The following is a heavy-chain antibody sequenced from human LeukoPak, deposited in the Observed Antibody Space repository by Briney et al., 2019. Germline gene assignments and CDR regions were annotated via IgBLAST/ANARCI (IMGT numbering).Heavy chain of an antibody. CDR2: IIPIFGTA. CDR3: ARGYYDFWSGYPAGMDV. D-gene: IGHD3-3*01. V-gene: IGHV1-69*13. CDR1: GGTFSSYA. Sequence: ASVKVSCRASGGTFSSYAISWVRQAPGQGLEWMGGIIPIFGTANYAQKFQGRVTITADESTSTAYMELSSLRSEDTAVYYCARGYYDFWSGYPAGMDVWGQGTTVTVSS. J-gene: IGHJ6*02.